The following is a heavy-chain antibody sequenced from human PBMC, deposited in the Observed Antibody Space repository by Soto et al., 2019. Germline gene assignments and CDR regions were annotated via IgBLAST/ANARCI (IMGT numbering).Heavy chain of an antibody. CDR3: ARALAVPADFDY. CDR2: INAGNGNT. Sequence: ASVKVSCKASGYTFTGYAMHCVRQAPGQRLEWMGWINAGNGNTKYSQKFQGRVTITRDTSASTAYMELSSLRSEDTAVYYCARALAVPADFDYWGQGTLVTVSS. J-gene: IGHJ4*02. CDR1: GYTFTGYA. D-gene: IGHD6-19*01. V-gene: IGHV1-3*01.